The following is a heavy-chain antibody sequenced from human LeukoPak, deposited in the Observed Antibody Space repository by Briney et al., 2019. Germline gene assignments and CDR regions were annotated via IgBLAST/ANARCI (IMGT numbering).Heavy chain of an antibody. CDR2: IYTTGNT. J-gene: IGHJ4*02. Sequence: SETLSLTCTVSGDSISSYYWSWIRQPAGKGLEWIGRIYTTGNTNYNPSLKSRVAMSVDKTKRQLSLKLSSVTAADTAVYFCARDRYGDYSDYWGRGTLVTVSS. D-gene: IGHD4-17*01. V-gene: IGHV4-4*07. CDR3: ARDRYGDYSDY. CDR1: GDSISSYY.